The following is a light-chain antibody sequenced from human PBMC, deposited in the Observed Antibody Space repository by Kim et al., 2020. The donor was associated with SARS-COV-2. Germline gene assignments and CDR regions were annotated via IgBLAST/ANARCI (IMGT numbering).Light chain of an antibody. CDR2: GAS. CDR3: KKYGRAPLT. V-gene: IGKV3-20*01. CDR1: QRVSSSN. Sequence: DTVLTQSPGTLSCSPGERATLSCRASQRVSSSNVAWHQQKPGQAPRLLIYGASVRATGIPGRFSGSGSGTDFTLTISRLEPEDFAVYYCKKYGRAPLTFGEGTKVDIK. J-gene: IGKJ4*01.